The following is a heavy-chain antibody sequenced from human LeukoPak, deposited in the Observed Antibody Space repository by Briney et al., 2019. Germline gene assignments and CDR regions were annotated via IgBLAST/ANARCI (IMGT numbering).Heavy chain of an antibody. CDR1: GGSISSYY. D-gene: IGHD1-1*01. CDR3: ARVGGTNYYYYGMDV. CDR2: IYDSGST. Sequence: TSETLSLTCTVSGGSISSYYWSWIRQPPGKGLEWIGYIYDSGSTNYNPSLKSRVTISVDTSKNQFSLKLSSVTAADTAVYYCARVGGTNYYYYGMDVWGQGTTVTVS. V-gene: IGHV4-59*01. J-gene: IGHJ6*02.